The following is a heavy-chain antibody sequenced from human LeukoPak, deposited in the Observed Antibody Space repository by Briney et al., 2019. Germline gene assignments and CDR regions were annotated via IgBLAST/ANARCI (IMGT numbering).Heavy chain of an antibody. CDR3: ARTAVGFGIVVVPAAHKLYYYMDV. V-gene: IGHV4-34*01. CDR2: INHSGST. Sequence: SETLSLTCAVYGGSFSGYYWSWIRQPPGKGLEWIGEINHSGSTNYNPSLRSRVTISVDTSKNQFSLKLSSVTAADTAVYYCARTAVGFGIVVVPAAHKLYYYMDVWGKGTTVTVSS. D-gene: IGHD2-2*01. CDR1: GGSFSGYY. J-gene: IGHJ6*03.